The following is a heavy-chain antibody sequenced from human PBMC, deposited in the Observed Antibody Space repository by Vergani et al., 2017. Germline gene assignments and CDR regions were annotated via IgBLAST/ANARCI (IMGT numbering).Heavy chain of an antibody. V-gene: IGHV1-18*01. CDR3: ARVSPGDNSGWEPFDY. CDR2: ISAYNGNT. CDR1: GYTFTSYG. D-gene: IGHD6-19*01. J-gene: IGHJ4*02. Sequence: QVPLVQSGAEVKKPGASVKVSCKASGYTFTSYGISWVRQAPGQGLEWMGWISAYNGNTNYAQKLQGRVTMTTDTSTSTAYMELRSLRSDDTAVYYCARVSPGDNSGWEPFDYWGQGTLVTVSS.